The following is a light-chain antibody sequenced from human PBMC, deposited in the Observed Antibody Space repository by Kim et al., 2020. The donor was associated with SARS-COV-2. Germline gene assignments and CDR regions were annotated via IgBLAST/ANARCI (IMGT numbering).Light chain of an antibody. V-gene: IGLV2-14*03. J-gene: IGLJ1*01. CDR3: SSYTSSSVYV. CDR2: DVS. Sequence: GQSITISCTGTSSDVGGYNYVSWYQQHPGKAPKLMIYDVSNRPSGVSNRFSGSKSGNTASLTISGLQAEDEADYYCSSYTSSSVYVFGTGTKVTVL. CDR1: SSDVGGYNY.